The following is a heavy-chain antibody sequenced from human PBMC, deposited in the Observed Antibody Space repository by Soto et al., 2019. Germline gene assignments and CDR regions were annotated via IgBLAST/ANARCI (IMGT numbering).Heavy chain of an antibody. J-gene: IGHJ4*02. CDR1: GFTFDDYA. CDR3: AKDGAYGDYVLHYFDY. D-gene: IGHD4-17*01. Sequence: GGSLRLSCAASGFTFDDYAMHWVRQAPGKGLEWVSGISWNSGSIGYADSVKGRFTISRDNAKNSLYLQMNSLRAEDTALYYCAKDGAYGDYVLHYFDYWGQGTLVTVSS. CDR2: ISWNSGSI. V-gene: IGHV3-9*01.